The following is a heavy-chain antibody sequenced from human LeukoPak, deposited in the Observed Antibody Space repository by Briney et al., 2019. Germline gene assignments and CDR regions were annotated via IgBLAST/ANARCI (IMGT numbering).Heavy chain of an antibody. V-gene: IGHV3-33*06. CDR1: GFTFSDSW. CDR2: IWYDGSNK. CDR3: AKDSRVGATPGPFDY. J-gene: IGHJ4*02. Sequence: GGSLRLSCVASGFTFSDSWMSWVRQAPGKGLEWVAVIWYDGSNKYYADSVKGRFTISRDNSKNTLYLQMNSLRAEDTAVYYCAKDSRVGATPGPFDYWGQGTLVTVSS. D-gene: IGHD1-26*01.